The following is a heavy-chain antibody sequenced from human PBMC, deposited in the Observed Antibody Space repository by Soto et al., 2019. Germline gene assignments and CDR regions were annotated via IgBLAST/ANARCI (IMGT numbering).Heavy chain of an antibody. CDR1: GFTFSSYA. V-gene: IGHV3-23*01. D-gene: IGHD5-18*01. CDR3: SKDNTAMAGGIDY. J-gene: IGHJ4*02. Sequence: EVQLLESGGGLVQPGGSLRLSCAASGFTFSSYAMSWVRQAPGMGLEWVSAISGSGGSTYYADSVKGRFTISRDNSKNTLYLQMNSLRAEDTAVYYCSKDNTAMAGGIDYWGQGTLVTVSS. CDR2: ISGSGGST.